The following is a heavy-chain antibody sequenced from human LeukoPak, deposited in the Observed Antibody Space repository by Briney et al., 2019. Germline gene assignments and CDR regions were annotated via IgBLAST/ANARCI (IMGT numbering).Heavy chain of an antibody. CDR2: IIPIFGTA. V-gene: IGHV1-69*13. J-gene: IGHJ4*02. D-gene: IGHD3-22*01. Sequence: SVKVSCKASGGTFSAYAISWVRQAPGQGLEWMGEIIPIFGTAHYAQRFQGRVTLTADEFTNTAYMELSSLRSEDTAVYYCARGTPYDSSGYYLIIPLDYWGQGTLVTVSS. CDR1: GGTFSAYA. CDR3: ARGTPYDSSGYYLIIPLDY.